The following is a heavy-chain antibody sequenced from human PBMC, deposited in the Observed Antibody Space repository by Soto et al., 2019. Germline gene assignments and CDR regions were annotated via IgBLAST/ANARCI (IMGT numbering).Heavy chain of an antibody. CDR1: GFTFDDYA. D-gene: IGHD2-2*01. CDR3: AKGYLYYYYYGMDV. Sequence: GGSLRLSCAASGFTFDDYAMHWVRQAPGKGLEWVSGISWNSGSIGYADSVKGRFTISRDNAKNSLYLQMNSLRAEDTALYYCAKGYLYYYYYGMDVWGQGTTVTVSS. J-gene: IGHJ6*02. V-gene: IGHV3-9*01. CDR2: ISWNSGSI.